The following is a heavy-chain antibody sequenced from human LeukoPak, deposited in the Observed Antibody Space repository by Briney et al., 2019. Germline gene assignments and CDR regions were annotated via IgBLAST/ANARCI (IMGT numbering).Heavy chain of an antibody. Sequence: GGSLRLSCAASGFTVSSYNMSWVRQAPGKGLEWVSVIYSGGSTYYADSLKGRVTISTHNSKNTSYLLMNSLISDDTAVYYCARESAVYDSSGYFLHAFDIWGQGTMVTVSS. J-gene: IGHJ3*02. CDR1: GFTVSSYN. CDR3: ARESAVYDSSGYFLHAFDI. D-gene: IGHD3-22*01. CDR2: IYSGGST. V-gene: IGHV3-53*04.